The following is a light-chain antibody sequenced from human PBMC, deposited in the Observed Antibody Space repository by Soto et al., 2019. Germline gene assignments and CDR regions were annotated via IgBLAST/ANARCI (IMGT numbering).Light chain of an antibody. CDR3: QQYDNSPIT. CDR1: QSSSSSF. CDR2: GAS. Sequence: DIVLAHCPGILSLSPGERASLSCGASQSSSSSFLAWYQQKPGQAPRLLIYGASSRATGIPDRFSGTGSETDFTLTISRLEPEDFAVYYCQQYDNSPITFGQGTDWRL. V-gene: IGKV3-20*01. J-gene: IGKJ5*01.